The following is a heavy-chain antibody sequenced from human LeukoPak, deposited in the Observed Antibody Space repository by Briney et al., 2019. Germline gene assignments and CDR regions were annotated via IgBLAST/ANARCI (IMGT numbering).Heavy chain of an antibody. J-gene: IGHJ4*02. CDR1: GITFSGNW. Sequence: GGSLRLSCADSGITFSGNWMSSVRQAPGKGLEWVAHIKPDGSEKYYVDSVRGRFTISRDNAENSLYLEMNSLRAEDTAVYYCARDRDWSFDYWGQGTLVTVSS. CDR2: IKPDGSEK. V-gene: IGHV3-7*05. CDR3: ARDRDWSFDY. D-gene: IGHD3/OR15-3a*01.